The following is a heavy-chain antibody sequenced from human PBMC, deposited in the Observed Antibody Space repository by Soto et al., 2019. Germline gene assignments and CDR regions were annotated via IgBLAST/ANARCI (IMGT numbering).Heavy chain of an antibody. D-gene: IGHD2-2*01. V-gene: IGHV1-69*02. Sequence: QVQLVQSGAEVKKPGSSVKVCCKASGGTFSSYTISWVRQAPGQGLEWLGRIIPILGIANYAGKFQGRVTITADKSTRTAYMELSSLRSEDTAVYYCARGHNIGVVTDPSHDAFDIWGQGTMVTVSS. J-gene: IGHJ3*02. CDR3: ARGHNIGVVTDPSHDAFDI. CDR2: IIPILGIA. CDR1: GGTFSSYT.